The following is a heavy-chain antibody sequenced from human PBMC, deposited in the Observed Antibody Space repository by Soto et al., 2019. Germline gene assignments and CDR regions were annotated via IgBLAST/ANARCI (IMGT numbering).Heavy chain of an antibody. CDR1: GGSISSYY. J-gene: IGHJ4*02. CDR3: ARRYGYSFDY. D-gene: IGHD5-12*01. CDR2: IYYSGST. Sequence: ETLSLTCTVSGGSISSYYWSWIRQPPGKGLEWIGYIYYSGSTNYNPSPKSRVTISVDTSKNQFSLKLSSVTAADTAVYYCARRYGYSFDYWGQGTLVTVSS. V-gene: IGHV4-59*01.